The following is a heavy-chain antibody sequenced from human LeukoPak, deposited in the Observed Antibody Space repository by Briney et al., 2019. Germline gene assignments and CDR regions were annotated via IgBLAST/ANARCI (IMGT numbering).Heavy chain of an antibody. D-gene: IGHD2-15*01. Sequence: GGSLRLSCAASGFSFSSYSMNWVRQAPGKGLEWVSSISSCSSYIYYADSVKGRFTISRDNAKNSLYLQMNSLRAEDTAVYYCARDQPHYCSGGGCYPDYWGQGTLVTVSS. CDR3: ARDQPHYCSGGGCYPDY. J-gene: IGHJ4*02. V-gene: IGHV3-21*01. CDR1: GFSFSSYS. CDR2: ISSCSSYI.